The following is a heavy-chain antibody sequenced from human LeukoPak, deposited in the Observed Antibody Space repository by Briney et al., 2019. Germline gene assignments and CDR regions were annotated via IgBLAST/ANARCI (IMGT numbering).Heavy chain of an antibody. CDR2: SGSGGST. CDR3: AKDRHVGSHNY. Sequence: PGGSLRVSCAASGFTFSSYAMTWVRQAPGKGLEWVSVSGSGGSTYYADSVKGRFTISRDNSKNTVYLQMNSLRAEDTAVYYCAKDRHVGSHNYWGQGTQVTVSS. V-gene: IGHV3-23*01. D-gene: IGHD1-26*01. CDR1: GFTFSSYA. J-gene: IGHJ4*02.